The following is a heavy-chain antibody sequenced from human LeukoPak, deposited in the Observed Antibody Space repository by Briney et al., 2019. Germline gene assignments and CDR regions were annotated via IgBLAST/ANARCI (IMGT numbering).Heavy chain of an antibody. J-gene: IGHJ4*02. CDR3: ARVSKYYYGSGSYNYFDY. CDR1: GFTFSSYW. Sequence: GGSLRLSCAASGFTFSSYWMHWVRQAPGKGLVWVSRINSDGSSTSYADSVKGRFTISRDNAKNTLYLQMNSLRAEDTAVYYCARVSKYYYGSGSYNYFDYWGQGTLVTVSS. D-gene: IGHD3-10*01. V-gene: IGHV3-74*01. CDR2: INSDGSST.